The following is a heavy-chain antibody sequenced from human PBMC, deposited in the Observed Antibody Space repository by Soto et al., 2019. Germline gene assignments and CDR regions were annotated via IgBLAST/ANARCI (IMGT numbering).Heavy chain of an antibody. J-gene: IGHJ4*02. D-gene: IGHD6-19*01. Sequence: GWIRQPPGKGLEWMGIIYPGDSDTRYSPSFQGQVTISADKSISTAYLQWSSLKASDTAMYYCARHHIAVAGTRYFDYWGQGTLVTVSS. CDR2: IYPGDSDT. V-gene: IGHV5-51*01. CDR3: ARHHIAVAGTRYFDY.